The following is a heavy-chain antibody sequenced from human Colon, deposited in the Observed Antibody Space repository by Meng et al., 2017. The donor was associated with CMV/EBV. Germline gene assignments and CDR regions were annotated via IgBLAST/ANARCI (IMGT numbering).Heavy chain of an antibody. CDR2: INPISGGT. J-gene: IGHJ4*02. D-gene: IGHD3-3*01. V-gene: IGHV1-2*06. Sequence: SCKASGFTFSAYSLHWVRQAPGQGLEWVGRINPISGGTTYAQKFKGRVTLTRDTSISTDYMEVGRLTSDDTAVYFCARELESGGLDYWGQGTLVTVSS. CDR1: GFTFSAYS. CDR3: ARELESGGLDY.